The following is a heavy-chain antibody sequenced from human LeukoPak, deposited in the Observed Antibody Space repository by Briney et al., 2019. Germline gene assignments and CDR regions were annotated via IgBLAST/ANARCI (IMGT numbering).Heavy chain of an antibody. CDR3: ARSAQVDCTNGVCYNPPDAFDI. J-gene: IGHJ3*02. D-gene: IGHD2-8*01. Sequence: GGSLRLSCAASGFPFAPFWMTWVRQAPGKGPEFVATMNRDGSEVAYGNSVRGRFTISRDNAKNSLYLQMYSLRAEDTAVYYCARSAQVDCTNGVCYNPPDAFDIWGQGTMVTVSS. V-gene: IGHV3-7*05. CDR1: GFPFAPFW. CDR2: MNRDGSEV.